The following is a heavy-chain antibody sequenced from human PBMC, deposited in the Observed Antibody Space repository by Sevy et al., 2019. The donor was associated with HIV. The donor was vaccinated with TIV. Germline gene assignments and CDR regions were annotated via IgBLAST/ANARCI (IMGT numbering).Heavy chain of an antibody. Sequence: GGSLRLSCTASGFPFGSYEMNWVRQAPGKGLEWVSYISNSGSAKYYSDSVRGRFTISRDNAKNSLYLQMNILRAEDTAVYYCARDLPPSATTVAHFDYWGRGTLVTVSS. D-gene: IGHD4-17*01. J-gene: IGHJ4*02. CDR1: GFPFGSYE. V-gene: IGHV3-48*03. CDR3: ARDLPPSATTVAHFDY. CDR2: ISNSGSAK.